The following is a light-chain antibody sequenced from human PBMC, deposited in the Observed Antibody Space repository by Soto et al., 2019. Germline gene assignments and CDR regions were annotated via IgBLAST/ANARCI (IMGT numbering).Light chain of an antibody. V-gene: IGKV1-12*02. CDR2: GAS. J-gene: IGKJ3*01. Sequence: DMQMTQSPSSVSASLGDRVTITCRARQDIHTWLAWYQQKPGQAPKLLIYGASHLQSGVPSRFSGSGSGTDFTLTISSLQSEDFATYYCQQANSFPSTFGPGTKVDVK. CDR3: QQANSFPST. CDR1: QDIHTW.